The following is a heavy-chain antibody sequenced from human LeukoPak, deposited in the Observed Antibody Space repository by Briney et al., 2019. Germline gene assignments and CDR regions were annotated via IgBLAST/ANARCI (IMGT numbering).Heavy chain of an antibody. D-gene: IGHD5-18*01. J-gene: IGHJ4*02. CDR1: GFTLSSYA. V-gene: IGHV3-23*01. CDR3: ARVTPWIQLWYPPSYYFDY. CDR2: ISGSGGST. Sequence: GGSLRLSCAASGFTLSSYATSWVRPAPGKGLEWVSAISGSGGSTYYADSVKGRFTISRDNSKNTLYLQMNSLRAEDTAVYYCARVTPWIQLWYPPSYYFDYWGQGTLVTVSS.